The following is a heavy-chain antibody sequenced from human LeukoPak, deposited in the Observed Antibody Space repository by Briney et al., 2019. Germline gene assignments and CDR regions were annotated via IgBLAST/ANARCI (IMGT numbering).Heavy chain of an antibody. CDR3: ARFLTLGYYDGSGYDY. Sequence: GASVKVSCKASGYTFTGYYLHWVRQAPGQGLEWMGRINPNSGGTNYAQKFQGRVTMTMDTSISTAYMELSRLRSDDTAVYYCARFLTLGYYDGSGYDYWGQGTLVTVSS. CDR1: GYTFTGYY. V-gene: IGHV1-2*06. D-gene: IGHD3-22*01. CDR2: INPNSGGT. J-gene: IGHJ4*02.